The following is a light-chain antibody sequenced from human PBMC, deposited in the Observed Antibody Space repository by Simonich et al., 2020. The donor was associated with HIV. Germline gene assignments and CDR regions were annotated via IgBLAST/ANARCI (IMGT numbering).Light chain of an antibody. CDR3: QQSYNTPQT. Sequence: DIPMTPSPSSLSASVGNGVTITCRASQSISRYLHWYQQKPRKAPKLLIYAASSLQSGVPSRFSGSGSGTDFTLTISSLQPEDFATYYCQQSYNTPQTFGQGTKVEIK. CDR1: QSISRY. CDR2: AAS. V-gene: IGKV1-39*01. J-gene: IGKJ1*01.